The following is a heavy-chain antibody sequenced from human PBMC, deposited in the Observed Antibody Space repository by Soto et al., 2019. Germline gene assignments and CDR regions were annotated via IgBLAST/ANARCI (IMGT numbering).Heavy chain of an antibody. J-gene: IGHJ2*01. Sequence: EVQLLESGGDLVQPGGSLRLSCAASGFTFSSFAMNWVRQAPGRGLEWVSVISSGADTTYYADSVKGRFTISRDNSKNTLSLDMNNLRAEDTAVYYCAKGGIVIRGLTRQLDLWGRGTLVTVSS. CDR3: AKGGIVIRGLTRQLDL. V-gene: IGHV3-23*01. D-gene: IGHD3-10*01. CDR2: ISSGADTT. CDR1: GFTFSSFA.